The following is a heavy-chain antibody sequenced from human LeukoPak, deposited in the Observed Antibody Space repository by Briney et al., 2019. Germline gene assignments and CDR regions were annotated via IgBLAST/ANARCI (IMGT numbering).Heavy chain of an antibody. CDR1: GYSFTSYW. V-gene: IGHV5-51*01. J-gene: IGHJ4*02. D-gene: IGHD5-18*01. Sequence: GESLKISCKGSGYSFTSYWIGWVRQMPGKGLEWMGIIYPGDSDTRYSPSFQGQVTISADKSISTAYLQWSSLKASDTAMYYCARHSMRGFSGYSCGYGYWGQGTLVTVSS. CDR2: IYPGDSDT. CDR3: ARHSMRGFSGYSCGYGY.